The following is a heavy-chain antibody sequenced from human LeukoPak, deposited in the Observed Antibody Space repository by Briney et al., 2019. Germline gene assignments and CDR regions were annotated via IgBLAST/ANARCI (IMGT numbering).Heavy chain of an antibody. D-gene: IGHD2/OR15-2a*01. J-gene: IGHJ6*02. V-gene: IGHV3-74*01. Sequence: PGGSLRLSCAASGFTFSRYWMHWLRQAPGKGLVWVSRISTDGSSTTYADSVKGRLTISRDNGRNTLYLQMYSLRAEDTAVYYCASYLTSIPSGMDVWGQGTTVTVSS. CDR1: GFTFSRYW. CDR3: ASYLTSIPSGMDV. CDR2: ISTDGSST.